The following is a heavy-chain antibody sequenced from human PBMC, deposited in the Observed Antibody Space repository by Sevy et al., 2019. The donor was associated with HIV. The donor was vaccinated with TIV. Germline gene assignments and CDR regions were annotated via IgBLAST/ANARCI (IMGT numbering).Heavy chain of an antibody. D-gene: IGHD2-15*01. CDR1: GYTLTELS. V-gene: IGHV1-24*01. CDR2: FDPEDGET. J-gene: IGHJ6*02. CDR3: ATTKGGRYCSGGSCYPGYYYYGMDV. Sequence: ASVKVSCKVSGYTLTELSMHWVRQAPGKGLEWMGGFDPEDGETIYAQKFQGRVTMTEDTSTDTAYVELSSLRSEDTAVYYCATTKGGRYCSGGSCYPGYYYYGMDVWGQGTTVTVSS.